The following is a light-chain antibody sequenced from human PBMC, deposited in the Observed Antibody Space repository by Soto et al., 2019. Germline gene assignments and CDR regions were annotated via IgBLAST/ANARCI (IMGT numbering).Light chain of an antibody. CDR1: QALGNN. V-gene: IGKV3-15*01. CDR2: GAS. Sequence: EIGMMQSPATLSVSPRERATLSCRASQALGNNLAWDQHKPGQAPRLLIYGASTRATGVPVRFSGSGSETEFTLSISSLQSDDLAVYYCQQYTNWPYTFGQGPQLEIK. J-gene: IGKJ2*01. CDR3: QQYTNWPYT.